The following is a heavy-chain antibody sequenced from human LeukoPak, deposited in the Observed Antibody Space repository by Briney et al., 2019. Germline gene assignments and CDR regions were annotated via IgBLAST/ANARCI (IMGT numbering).Heavy chain of an antibody. V-gene: IGHV1-18*01. CDR1: GYTFTNYG. Sequence: ASVKVSCKASGYTFTNYGISWVRQAPGQGLEWMGWISANNGVTNYAQKLQGRATMTTDTSTNTAYMELGSLRPDDTAVYYCARAPSYGDYGGDHWGQGTLLTVSS. CDR3: ARAPSYGDYGGDH. J-gene: IGHJ4*02. D-gene: IGHD4-17*01. CDR2: ISANNGVT.